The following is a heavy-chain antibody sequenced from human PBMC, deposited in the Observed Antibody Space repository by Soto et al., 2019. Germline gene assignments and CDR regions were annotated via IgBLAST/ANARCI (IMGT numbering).Heavy chain of an antibody. CDR3: ARGGGVGVAGSAAFDM. J-gene: IGHJ3*02. CDR2: INPATGAA. CDR1: GYPVTAYY. D-gene: IGHD3-3*01. V-gene: IGHV1-2*02. Sequence: QLHLVQSGAVVKKPGASVTVSCSASGYPVTAYYMHWVRQAPGRGLERMGGINPATGAAKYTQTSQGRVTMTRDTSTSTVFMELSGLTSEDTAVFYCARGGGVGVAGSAAFDMWGQGTLVTVSS.